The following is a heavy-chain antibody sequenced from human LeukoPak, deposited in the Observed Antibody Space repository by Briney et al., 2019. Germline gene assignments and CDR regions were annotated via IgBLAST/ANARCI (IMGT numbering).Heavy chain of an antibody. CDR2: IYPGDSDT. Sequence: GESLKISCKGSGYSFNTYWIGWVRQMPGKGLEWMGIIYPGDSDTRYSPSFQGQVTISADKSISTAYLQWSSLKASDTAMYYCARPSRLAAQARAFDIWGQGTMVTVSS. CDR1: GYSFNTYW. CDR3: ARPSRLAAQARAFDI. J-gene: IGHJ3*02. D-gene: IGHD6-13*01. V-gene: IGHV5-51*01.